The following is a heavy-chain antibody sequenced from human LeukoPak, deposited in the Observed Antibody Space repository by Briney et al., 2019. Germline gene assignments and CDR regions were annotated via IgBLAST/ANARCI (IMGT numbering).Heavy chain of an antibody. CDR2: INHSGST. D-gene: IGHD6-13*01. J-gene: IGHJ4*02. CDR3: ASLPIAAAGTWTYYFDY. V-gene: IGHV4-34*01. CDR1: GGSFSGYY. Sequence: SETLSLTCAVYGGSFSGYYWSWIRQPPGKGLEWIGEINHSGSTNYNPSLKSRVTISVDTSKNQFSLKLSTVTAADTAVYYCASLPIAAAGTWTYYFDYWGQGTLVTVSS.